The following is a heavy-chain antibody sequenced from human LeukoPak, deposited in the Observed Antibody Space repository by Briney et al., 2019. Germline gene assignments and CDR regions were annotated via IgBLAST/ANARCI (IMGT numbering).Heavy chain of an antibody. D-gene: IGHD1-26*01. CDR3: ARFRYTGSYWTYFDY. V-gene: IGHV3-20*04. CDR1: GFSMSVYW. CDR2: IDWNGGST. Sequence: GGSLRLSCEASGFSMSVYWMSWVRQAPGKGLEWVSGIDWNGGSTGYVDSVKGRFTISRDNAKNSLFLQMNSLRAEDTALYYCARFRYTGSYWTYFDYWGQGTLVTVSS. J-gene: IGHJ4*02.